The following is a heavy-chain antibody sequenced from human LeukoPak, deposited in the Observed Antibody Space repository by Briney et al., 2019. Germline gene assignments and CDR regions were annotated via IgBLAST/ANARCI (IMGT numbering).Heavy chain of an antibody. J-gene: IGHJ3*02. Sequence: SETLSLTCTVSGGSISSYYWSWIRQPPGKGLEWIGYVYYSGSTNYNPSLKSRVTISIDTPKNQFSLKLTSVTAADTAVYYCARFRDAFDIWGQGTMVTVSS. V-gene: IGHV4-59*01. CDR1: GGSISSYY. CDR3: ARFRDAFDI. CDR2: VYYSGST.